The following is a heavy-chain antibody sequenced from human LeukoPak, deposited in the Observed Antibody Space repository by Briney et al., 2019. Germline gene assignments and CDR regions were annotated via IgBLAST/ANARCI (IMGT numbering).Heavy chain of an antibody. CDR3: ARTSGFYYSSEFNQQSPYYFQY. V-gene: IGHV4-34*01. D-gene: IGHD3-22*01. CDR1: GDSFIGYF. J-gene: IGHJ4*02. CDR2: INHSGRT. Sequence: AETLSLTCAASGDSFIGYFWTWIRQAPGKGLEWIGDINHSGRTNYNPSLQRRVSISVDTSKNQFSLNVTSVTGADAAVYYCARTSGFYYSSEFNQQSPYYFQYWGQGVLVTVSS.